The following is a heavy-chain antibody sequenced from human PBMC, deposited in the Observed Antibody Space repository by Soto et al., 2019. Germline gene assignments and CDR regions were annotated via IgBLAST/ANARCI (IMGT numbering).Heavy chain of an antibody. D-gene: IGHD6-13*01. CDR3: ARGGIKKGGLDV. CDR2: ISSASSYR. CDR1: GFTFSSYS. V-gene: IGHV3-21*06. Sequence: PGGSLRLSCAASGFTFSSYSLNWVRQAPGKGLEWVSSISSASSYRDHADAVKGRFTISRDNARNSLYLQMNSLRVEDTAVYYCARGGIKKGGLDVWGQGTAVTVSS. J-gene: IGHJ6*02.